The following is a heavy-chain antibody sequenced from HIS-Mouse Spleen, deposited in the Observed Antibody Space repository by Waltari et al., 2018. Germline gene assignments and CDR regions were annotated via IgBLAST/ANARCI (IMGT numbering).Heavy chain of an antibody. J-gene: IGHJ4*02. CDR3: AREGDSGSYFDY. CDR1: GLTFSSYW. V-gene: IGHV3-7*01. CDR2: IKQEGSEK. D-gene: IGHD1-26*01. Sequence: EVQLVESGGGLVQPGGSLRLSCAASGLTFSSYWMSWVRQAPGRGRGGGANIKQEGSEKYYVDSVKGRFTISRDNAKNSLYLQMNSLRAEDTAVYYCAREGDSGSYFDYWGQGTLVTVSS.